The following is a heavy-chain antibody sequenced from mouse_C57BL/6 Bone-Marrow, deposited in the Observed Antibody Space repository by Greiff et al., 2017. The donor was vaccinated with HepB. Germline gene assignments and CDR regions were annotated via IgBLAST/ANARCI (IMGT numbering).Heavy chain of an antibody. CDR3: ARRYYGSSSWFAY. Sequence: QVQLQQPGAELVKPGASVKLSCKASGYTFTSYWMQWVKQRPGQGLEWIGEIDPSDSYTNYNQKFKGKATLTVDTSSSTAYMQLSSLTSEDSAVYYCARRYYGSSSWFAYWGQVTLVTVSA. V-gene: IGHV1-50*01. CDR1: GYTFTSYW. CDR2: IDPSDSYT. J-gene: IGHJ3*01. D-gene: IGHD1-1*01.